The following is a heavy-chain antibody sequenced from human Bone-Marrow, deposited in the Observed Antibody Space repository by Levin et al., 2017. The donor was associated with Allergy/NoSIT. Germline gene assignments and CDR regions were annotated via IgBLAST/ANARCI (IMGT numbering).Heavy chain of an antibody. J-gene: IGHJ4*02. V-gene: IGHV1-69*13. CDR3: ARSGWDGVAGTDVGPFNY. D-gene: IGHD6-19*01. Sequence: SVKVSCKASGGSFSGYPISWLRQAPGQGLEWMGVIIPGLGTPNYAQKFQGRVKITADEITSTAYMELSNLRSEDTAVFYCARSGWDGVAGTDVGPFNYWGQGTLVTVSS. CDR2: IIPGLGTP. CDR1: GGSFSGYP.